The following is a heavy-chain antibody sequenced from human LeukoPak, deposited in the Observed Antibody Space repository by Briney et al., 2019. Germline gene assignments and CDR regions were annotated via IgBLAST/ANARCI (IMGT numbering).Heavy chain of an antibody. V-gene: IGHV3-53*01. CDR3: ASDGDCGGNPV. CDR2: IYSDGST. J-gene: IGHJ4*02. Sequence: GGSLRLSCAASGFTVRSYYMSWVRQAPGKGLEWVSVIYSDGSTYYADSVKGRFTISRDNSKNTLSLQMNSLRAEDTAVYYCASDGDCGGNPVWGQGTLVTVSS. CDR1: GFTVRSYY. D-gene: IGHD4-23*01.